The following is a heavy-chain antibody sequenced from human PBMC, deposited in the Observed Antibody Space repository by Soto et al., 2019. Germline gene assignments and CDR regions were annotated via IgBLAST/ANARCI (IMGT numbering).Heavy chain of an antibody. J-gene: IGHJ4*02. Sequence: QVQLQESGPGLVKPSETLSLTCTVSGGPISSYYWSWIRQPPGKGLDWIGYIYYSGSTNYNPSLKSRVTISVDTSKNQFSLKLSSVTAADTAVYYCARRYGGNLDYWGQGTLVTVSS. V-gene: IGHV4-59*08. CDR1: GGPISSYY. CDR3: ARRYGGNLDY. CDR2: IYYSGST. D-gene: IGHD2-15*01.